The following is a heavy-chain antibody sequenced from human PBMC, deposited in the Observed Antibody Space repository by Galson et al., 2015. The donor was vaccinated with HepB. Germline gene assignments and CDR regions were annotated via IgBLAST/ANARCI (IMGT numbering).Heavy chain of an antibody. Sequence: SLRLSCAASGFTFGDYYMSWIRQAPGKGLEWLSYISGSSTYTNYADSVEGCFTISRDNGRNSLYLQMNSLRAEDTAVYYCARDSCNSTSCYDYWGPGTLVTVSS. CDR1: GFTFGDYY. CDR3: ARDSCNSTSCYDY. CDR2: ISGSSTYT. V-gene: IGHV3-11*05. D-gene: IGHD2-2*01. J-gene: IGHJ4*02.